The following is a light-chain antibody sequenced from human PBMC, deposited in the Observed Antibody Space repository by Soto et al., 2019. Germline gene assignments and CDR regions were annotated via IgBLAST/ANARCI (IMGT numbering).Light chain of an antibody. Sequence: EIVLTQSPDTLSLSPGERATLSCRASQSFSGHLAWYQQKPGQAPRLLIYDASKRATGIPARFSGSGSGTDFTLTITRVEPEDFAVYYCQQYNNWPGTFGQGTKVDI. V-gene: IGKV3-11*01. CDR3: QQYNNWPGT. J-gene: IGKJ1*01. CDR2: DAS. CDR1: QSFSGH.